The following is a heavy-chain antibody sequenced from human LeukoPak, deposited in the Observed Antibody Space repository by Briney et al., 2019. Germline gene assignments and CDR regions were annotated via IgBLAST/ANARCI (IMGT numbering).Heavy chain of an antibody. D-gene: IGHD3-3*01. Sequence: SETLSLTCTVSGGSISSYYWSWIRQPPGKGLEWIGYIYYSGSTNYNPSLKSRVTISVDTSKNQFSLKLSSVTAADTAVYYCARGRGYDFWSGYRFDYWGQGTLVTVSS. J-gene: IGHJ4*02. CDR2: IYYSGST. V-gene: IGHV4-59*08. CDR3: ARGRGYDFWSGYRFDY. CDR1: GGSISSYY.